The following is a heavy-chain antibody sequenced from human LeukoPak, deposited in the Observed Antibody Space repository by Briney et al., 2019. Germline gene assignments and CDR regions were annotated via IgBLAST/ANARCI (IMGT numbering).Heavy chain of an antibody. Sequence: PSETLSLTCTVSGGSISSSSYYWGWIRQPPGKGLEWIGEINHSGSTNYNPSLKSRVTISVDTSKNQFSLKLSSVTAADTAVYYCARGRGWNYYDSRALRRWGQGTMVTVSS. CDR1: GGSISSSSYY. D-gene: IGHD3-22*01. CDR3: ARGRGWNYYDSRALRR. V-gene: IGHV4-39*07. CDR2: INHSGST. J-gene: IGHJ3*01.